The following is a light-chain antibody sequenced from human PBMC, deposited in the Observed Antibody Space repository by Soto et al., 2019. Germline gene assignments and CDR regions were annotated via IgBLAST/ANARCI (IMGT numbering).Light chain of an antibody. Sequence: QSVLTQPASVSGSPGQSITISCTGSSSDVATYNFVSWYQQHPGKAPKLMIFEVTRRPSGVPARFSGSKSGNTASLTVSGLKAEDEADYYCSSYAGSNTFVFGTGTKVTVL. CDR2: EVT. J-gene: IGLJ1*01. CDR1: SSDVATYNF. V-gene: IGLV2-8*01. CDR3: SSYAGSNTFV.